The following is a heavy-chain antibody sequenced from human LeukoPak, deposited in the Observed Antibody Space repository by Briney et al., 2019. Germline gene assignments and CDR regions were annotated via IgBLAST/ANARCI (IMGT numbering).Heavy chain of an antibody. CDR3: ARELLVARGGFDV. J-gene: IGHJ3*01. CDR1: GGSFSDYY. CDR2: ISHRGRT. V-gene: IGHV4-34*01. D-gene: IGHD2-15*01. Sequence: PSEXXXXTCAVYGGSFSDYYWIWMRQTPGKGLEWIGEISHRGRTNYNPSLRSRITISVDTSKSQFSLKLRSVTATDAAVYYCARELLVARGGFDVWGQGTMVSVSS.